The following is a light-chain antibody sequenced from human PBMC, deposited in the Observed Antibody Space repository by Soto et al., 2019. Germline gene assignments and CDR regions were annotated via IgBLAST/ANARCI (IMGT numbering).Light chain of an antibody. CDR3: QLYDSSSWT. V-gene: IGKV3-20*01. CDR1: QSVSNTY. J-gene: IGKJ1*01. Sequence: IVLTQSPGTLSFSPGDTATLSCRASQSVSNTYLAWYQQKPGQAPRLLIYGASSRATGFPDRFSGSGSGTDFTLTISRLETEDFAVYYCQLYDSSSWTFGQGTKVDIK. CDR2: GAS.